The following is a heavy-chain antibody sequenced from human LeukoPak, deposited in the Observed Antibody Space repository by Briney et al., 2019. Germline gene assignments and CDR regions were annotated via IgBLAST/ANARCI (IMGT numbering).Heavy chain of an antibody. D-gene: IGHD3-16*02. CDR2: MNPNSGNT. V-gene: IGHV1-8*02. J-gene: IGHJ4*02. Sequence: ASVKVSCKASGYTFTSYGISWVRQATGQGLEWMGWMNPNSGNTGYAQKFQGRVTMTRNTSISTAYMELSSLRSEDTAVYYCARGSNGYDYVWGSYRLGYWGQGTLVTVSS. CDR1: GYTFTSYG. CDR3: ARGSNGYDYVWGSYRLGY.